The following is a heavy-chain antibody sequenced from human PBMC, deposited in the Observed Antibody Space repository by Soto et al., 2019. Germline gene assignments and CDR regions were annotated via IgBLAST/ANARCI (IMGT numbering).Heavy chain of an antibody. V-gene: IGHV1-18*04. CDR1: GYSFTSYG. CDR3: ARESGSYSGRFGL. Sequence: ASVKVSCKASGYSFTSYGINWVRQAPGQGLEWTGWISAYNGNTKYAQRFQGRVTMTTDPSTRTAYMELRSLRSDDTAVYSCARESGSYSGRFGLWGQGTLVTVSS. CDR2: ISAYNGNT. J-gene: IGHJ5*02. D-gene: IGHD3-10*01.